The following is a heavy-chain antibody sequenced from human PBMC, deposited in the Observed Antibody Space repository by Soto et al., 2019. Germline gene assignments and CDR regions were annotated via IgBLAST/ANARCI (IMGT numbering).Heavy chain of an antibody. CDR3: PSGHCFSSSCSYLDL. CDR2: IYYSGTT. Sequence: QVQLQESGPGLVKPSQTLSLTCTVSGGSIDSDGSYWSWIRQSPGEGLEWLGYIYYSGTTYYNPSLKSRVSISLDTSTHQFSLQLSSVTAAAPAISYCPSGHCFSSSCSYLDLWGRGTLVTVSS. CDR1: GGSIDSDGSY. V-gene: IGHV4-31*03. D-gene: IGHD2-2*01. J-gene: IGHJ2*01.